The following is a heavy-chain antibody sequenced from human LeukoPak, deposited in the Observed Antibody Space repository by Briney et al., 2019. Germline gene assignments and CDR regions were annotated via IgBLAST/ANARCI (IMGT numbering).Heavy chain of an antibody. D-gene: IGHD4-17*01. CDR3: GRDPNGDYIGAFDM. CDR2: IRGGGGSE. Sequence: GGSLRLSCTASGFTFSAYAMMWVRQAPGKGPEWVSAIRGGGGSEFYADPVKGRFTISRDNSKNTLFLQMNNLRPEDTAVYYCGRDPNGDYIGAFDMWGPGTTVTVSS. V-gene: IGHV3-23*01. J-gene: IGHJ3*02. CDR1: GFTFSAYA.